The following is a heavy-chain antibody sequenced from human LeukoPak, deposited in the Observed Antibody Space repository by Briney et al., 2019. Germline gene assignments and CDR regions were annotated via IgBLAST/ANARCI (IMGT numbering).Heavy chain of an antibody. D-gene: IGHD6-13*01. J-gene: IGHJ3*02. CDR2: INPNSGGT. CDR1: GYTFTGYY. CDR3: ARDFRLQYSSSSGAFDI. Sequence: PGASVKVSCKASGYTFTGYYMHWVRQAPGQGLEWMGWINPNSGGTNYAQKFQGRVTMTRDTSISTAYMELSRLRSDDTAVYYCARDFRLQYSSSSGAFDIWGQGTMVTVSS. V-gene: IGHV1-2*02.